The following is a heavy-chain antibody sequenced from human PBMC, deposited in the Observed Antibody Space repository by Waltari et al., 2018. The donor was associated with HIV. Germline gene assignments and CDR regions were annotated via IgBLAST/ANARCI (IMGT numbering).Heavy chain of an antibody. CDR3: VRDIYSGSGTYWDY. Sequence: EVQLVESGGGLVQPGGSLRLSCVVSGFNFHDYEMSWVSQAPGKGLEWVSYISATGTTIYYADSAKGRFTISRDNAENSLFLQMNSLSVADTGIYYCVRDIYSGSGTYWDYWGQGTLVTVSS. D-gene: IGHD3-10*01. V-gene: IGHV3-48*03. CDR1: GFNFHDYE. CDR2: ISATGTTI. J-gene: IGHJ4*02.